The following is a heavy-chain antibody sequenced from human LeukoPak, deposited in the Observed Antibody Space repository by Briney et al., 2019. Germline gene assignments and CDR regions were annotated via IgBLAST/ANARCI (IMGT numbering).Heavy chain of an antibody. D-gene: IGHD2-15*01. V-gene: IGHV1-69*04. J-gene: IGHJ4*02. CDR2: IIPIFGIA. Sequence: SVKVSCKASGGTFSSDAISCVRQAPGQGLEWMGRIIPIFGIANYAQKFQGRVTITADKSASTAYMELSSLRSEDTAVYYCAREEVVVVAATVGYYFDYWGQGTLVTVSS. CDR1: GGTFSSDA. CDR3: AREEVVVVAATVGYYFDY.